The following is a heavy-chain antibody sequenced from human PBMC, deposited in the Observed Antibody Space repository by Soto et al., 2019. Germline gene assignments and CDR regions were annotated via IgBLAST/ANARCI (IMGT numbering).Heavy chain of an antibody. J-gene: IGHJ2*01. CDR3: AREDGDYTYWYFDL. D-gene: IGHD4-17*01. Sequence: QVQLVQSGAEVKKPGASVKVSCKASGYTFTSYDINWVRQATGQGLEWMGWMNPNSGNTGYAQKFQGRVTMTRNTSTSTAYMELSSLRSEDTAVYYCAREDGDYTYWYFDLWGRGTLVTVSS. V-gene: IGHV1-8*01. CDR2: MNPNSGNT. CDR1: GYTFTSYD.